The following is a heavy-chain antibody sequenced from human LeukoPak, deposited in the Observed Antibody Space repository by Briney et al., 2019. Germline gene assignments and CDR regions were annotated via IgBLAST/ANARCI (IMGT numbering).Heavy chain of an antibody. CDR3: ATRGPDSSGFYRFDY. CDR1: GFTFSDYC. D-gene: IGHD3-22*01. J-gene: IGHJ4*02. Sequence: GGSMRLSSAASGFTFSDYCMSWIRQAPGKGLEWVSFISSSGSTMYYADSVKGRFTISRDNAKNSLYLQMNSLRAEDTAVYYCATRGPDSSGFYRFDYWGQGTLVTVSS. V-gene: IGHV3-11*01. CDR2: ISSSGSTM.